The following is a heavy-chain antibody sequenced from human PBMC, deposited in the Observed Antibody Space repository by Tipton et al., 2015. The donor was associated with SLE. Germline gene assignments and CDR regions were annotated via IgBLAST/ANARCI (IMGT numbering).Heavy chain of an antibody. CDR1: GGSISSHY. CDR2: IYTSGST. D-gene: IGHD6-19*01. CDR3: AREQWLPRRSYYYYGMDV. V-gene: IGHV4-4*08. J-gene: IGHJ6*02. Sequence: TLSLTCTVSGGSISSHYWSWIRQPPGKELEWIGYIYTSGSTNYNPSLKSRVTISVDTSKNQFSLKLSSVTAADTAVYYCAREQWLPRRSYYYYGMDVWGQGTTVTVSS.